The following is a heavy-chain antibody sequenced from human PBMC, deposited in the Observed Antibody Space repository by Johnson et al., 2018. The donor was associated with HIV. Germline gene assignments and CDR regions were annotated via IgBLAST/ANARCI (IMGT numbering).Heavy chain of an antibody. V-gene: IGHV3-48*04. CDR3: AKDRTAAGDAFDI. J-gene: IGHJ3*02. CDR1: GFTFSSYG. D-gene: IGHD6-13*01. Sequence: EVQLVESGGGVVQPGGSLRLSCAASGFTFSSYGMHWVRQAPGKGLEWVSYISSSGSTIYYAESVKGRFTISRDNAKNSLYLQMNSLRAEDTAVYYCAKDRTAAGDAFDIWGQGTMVTVSS. CDR2: ISSSGSTI.